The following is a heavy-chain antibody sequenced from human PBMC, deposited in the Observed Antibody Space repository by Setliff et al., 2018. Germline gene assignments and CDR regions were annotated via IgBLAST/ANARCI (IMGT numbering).Heavy chain of an antibody. CDR2: IHYSGST. Sequence: SETLSLTCTVSGDSISGDYWSWIRQPPGKGLEWIGFIHYSGSTNYNPSLKSRVTISLDTPKNQFSLRLSSVTAADTAVYYCARTRYGLGGRPYWGQGTLVTVA. CDR1: GDSISGDY. CDR3: ARTRYGLGGRPY. V-gene: IGHV4-59*01. D-gene: IGHD2-15*01. J-gene: IGHJ4*02.